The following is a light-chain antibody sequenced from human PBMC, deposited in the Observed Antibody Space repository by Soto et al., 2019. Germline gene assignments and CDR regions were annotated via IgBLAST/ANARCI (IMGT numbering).Light chain of an antibody. CDR1: SSDVGGYNY. V-gene: IGLV2-14*01. J-gene: IGLJ1*01. CDR3: SSYTSSSTLNYV. Sequence: QSALTQPASVSGSPGQSITISCTGTSSDVGGYNYVSWYQQHPGKAPKLMIYDVSNRPSGVSNRFSGSKSGNTASLTISGLQAEGEADYYCSSYTSSSTLNYVFGTGTKVTVL. CDR2: DVS.